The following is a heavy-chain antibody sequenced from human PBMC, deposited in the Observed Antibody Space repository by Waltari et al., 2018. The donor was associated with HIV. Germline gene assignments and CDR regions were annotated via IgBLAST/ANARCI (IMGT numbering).Heavy chain of an antibody. CDR1: GYTFINFD. Sequence: QVHLVQSGPEVKRPGASVKISCQAFGYTFINFDVNWIRQAAGQGPEWLGWSNHNSGNTASQYIFGDRVTMTGDVSTDTAYMEMTGLTPEDTAIYYCARNSSGKGNRYFYYGLDVWGQGTPVTV. J-gene: IGHJ6*02. D-gene: IGHD3-22*01. CDR2: SNHNSGNT. V-gene: IGHV1-8*02. CDR3: ARNSSGKGNRYFYYGLDV.